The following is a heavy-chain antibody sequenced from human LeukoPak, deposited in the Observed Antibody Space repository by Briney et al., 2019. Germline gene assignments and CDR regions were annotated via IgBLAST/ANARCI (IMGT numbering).Heavy chain of an antibody. Sequence: GASVKVTCKASGYKFTNYGISWVRQAPGQGLEWMGGIIPIFGTANYAQKFQGRVTITADKSTSTAYMELSSLRSEDTAVYYCARGPADRIAVAGTVWDWFDPWGQGTLVTVSS. J-gene: IGHJ5*02. D-gene: IGHD6-19*01. CDR3: ARGPADRIAVAGTVWDWFDP. V-gene: IGHV1-69*06. CDR1: GYKFTNYG. CDR2: IIPIFGTA.